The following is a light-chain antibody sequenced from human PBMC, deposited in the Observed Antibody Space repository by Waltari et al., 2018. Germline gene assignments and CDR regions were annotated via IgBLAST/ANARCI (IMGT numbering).Light chain of an antibody. CDR2: DAS. Sequence: EIVLTQSPATLSLSPGERATLSCRASQSVSSYLAWYQQKPGQAPRLLIYDASNRATGIPARFSGSGSETDFTLTIGSLEPEDFAVYYCQQRSNWPPYTFGQGTKLEI. CDR1: QSVSSY. V-gene: IGKV3-11*01. CDR3: QQRSNWPPYT. J-gene: IGKJ2*01.